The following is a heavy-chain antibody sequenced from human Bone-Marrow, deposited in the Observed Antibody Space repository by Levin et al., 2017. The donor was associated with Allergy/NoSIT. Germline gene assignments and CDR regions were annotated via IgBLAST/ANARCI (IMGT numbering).Heavy chain of an antibody. V-gene: IGHV3-23*01. Sequence: GGSLRLSCATSGFIYRSYAMNWVRQAPGKGLEWVSAISGNGDATYYADAAKGRFTISRDNTKNTLFLQMTSLRVEDTAVYFCVKERSYSSIWYGPVSNYGLDVWGQGTTVTVAS. CDR1: GFIYRSYA. J-gene: IGHJ6*02. D-gene: IGHD6-13*01. CDR2: ISGNGDAT. CDR3: VKERSYSSIWYGPVSNYGLDV.